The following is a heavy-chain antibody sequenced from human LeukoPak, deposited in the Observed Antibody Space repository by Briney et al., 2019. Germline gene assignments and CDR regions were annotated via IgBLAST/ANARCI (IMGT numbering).Heavy chain of an antibody. CDR1: GFIFRSYD. J-gene: IGHJ2*01. Sequence: GGSLRLSCAASGFIFRSYDMHWVRQAPGKGLEWVAFIRNDGGKKNYADSVKGRFTTSRDNSKNTLSLQMSSLRVEDTAVYYCAKSSNTSYWYFDFWGRGTLVTVSS. CDR2: IRNDGGKK. CDR3: AKSSNTSYWYFDF. D-gene: IGHD2-2*01. V-gene: IGHV3-30*02.